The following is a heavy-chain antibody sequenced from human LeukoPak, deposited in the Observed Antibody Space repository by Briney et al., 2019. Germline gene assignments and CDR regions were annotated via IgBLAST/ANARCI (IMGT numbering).Heavy chain of an antibody. CDR2: IKSKTDGETT. CDR3: ATDRTADYDY. Sequence: GGSLRLSCAASGFIFSNAWMSWVRQAPGKGLEWVGRIKSKTDGETTDYGAPVKGRFTISRDDSKTTLYLQMNSLKIEDTAVYYCATDRTADYDYWGQGTLVTVSS. D-gene: IGHD5-12*01. J-gene: IGHJ4*02. V-gene: IGHV3-15*01. CDR1: GFIFSNAW.